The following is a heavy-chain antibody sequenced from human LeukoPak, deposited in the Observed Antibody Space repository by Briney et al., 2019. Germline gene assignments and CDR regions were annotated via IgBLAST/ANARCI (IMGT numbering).Heavy chain of an antibody. Sequence: ASVKVSCKASGYTFTSYYMHWVRQAPGQGLEWMGIINPSGGSTSYAQKFQGRVTMTRDVSTSTVYMELSSLRSEDTAVYYCARDRVATIHYYYYMDVWGKGTTVTVSS. CDR2: INPSGGST. J-gene: IGHJ6*03. CDR1: GYTFTSYY. V-gene: IGHV1-46*01. CDR3: ARDRVATIHYYYYMDV. D-gene: IGHD5-12*01.